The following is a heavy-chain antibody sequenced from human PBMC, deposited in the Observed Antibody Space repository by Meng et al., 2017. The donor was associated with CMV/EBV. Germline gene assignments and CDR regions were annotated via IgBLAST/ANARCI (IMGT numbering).Heavy chain of an antibody. V-gene: IGHV4-59*01. D-gene: IGHD6-6*01. J-gene: IGHJ6*02. Sequence: SETLSLTCTVSGGSISSYSWSWIRQPPGKGLEWIGYIYYSGSTNYNPSRKSRVTISVDTSKNQFSLKLSSVTAADTAVYYCARDPIAARPGGYYYYYGMDVWGQGTTVTVSS. CDR1: GGSISSYS. CDR2: IYYSGST. CDR3: ARDPIAARPGGYYYYYGMDV.